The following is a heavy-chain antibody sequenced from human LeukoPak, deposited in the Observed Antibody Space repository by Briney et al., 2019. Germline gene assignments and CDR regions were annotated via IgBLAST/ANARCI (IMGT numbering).Heavy chain of an antibody. CDR1: GGTFSSYA. D-gene: IGHD2-2*01. Sequence: SVKVSCKASGGTFSSYAISWVRQAPGQGLEWLGGIIPIFGTANYAQKFQGRVTITTDESTSTAYMELSSLRSEDTAVYYCARGRIVVVPAAIWIWFDPWGQGTLVTVSS. CDR3: ARGRIVVVPAAIWIWFDP. J-gene: IGHJ5*02. CDR2: IIPIFGTA. V-gene: IGHV1-69*05.